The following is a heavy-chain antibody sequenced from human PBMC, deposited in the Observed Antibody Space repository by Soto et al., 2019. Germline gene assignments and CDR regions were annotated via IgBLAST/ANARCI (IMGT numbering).Heavy chain of an antibody. CDR2: IFYSGAT. CDR1: GGSISSGTHY. Sequence: SETLSLTCTVSGGSISSGTHYWSWIRQDPEKGLEWIGYIFYSGATYYNPSLRSRASISVDTSKNQFSLYLSFVTAADTAVYYCARERLYGDNGPHHFDYWGQGALVTVSS. J-gene: IGHJ4*02. D-gene: IGHD4-17*01. V-gene: IGHV4-31*03. CDR3: ARERLYGDNGPHHFDY.